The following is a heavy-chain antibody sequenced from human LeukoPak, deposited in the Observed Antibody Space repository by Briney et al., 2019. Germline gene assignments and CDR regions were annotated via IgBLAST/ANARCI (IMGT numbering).Heavy chain of an antibody. CDR3: AKGGQDFDFWRFDY. CDR1: GFSFIVYA. D-gene: IGHD3-3*01. V-gene: IGHV3-23*01. J-gene: IGHJ4*02. Sequence: GGSLRLSCAASGFSFIVYAMSWVRQAPGKGLEWVSSISGNGDRTYYTNSVKGRFAISIENFKNAVYLQMNNLGPEDTALYYCAKGGQDFDFWRFDYWGQGNLVIVSS. CDR2: ISGNGDRT.